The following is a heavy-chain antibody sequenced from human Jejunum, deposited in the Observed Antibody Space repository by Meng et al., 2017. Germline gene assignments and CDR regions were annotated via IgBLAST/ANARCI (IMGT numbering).Heavy chain of an antibody. D-gene: IGHD6-13*01. CDR1: GYTFSNYW. V-gene: IGHV5-51*01. CDR2: IYPGDSDT. CDR3: ATSPHMTWYSTNPFHFDY. Sequence: GESLKISCKVSGYTFSNYWIGWVRQMPGKGLEWMGIIYPGDSDTRYSPSFQGQVTISADTSISTAYLQWSSLKASDTAIYYCATSPHMTWYSTNPFHFDYWGQGTLVTVSS. J-gene: IGHJ4*02.